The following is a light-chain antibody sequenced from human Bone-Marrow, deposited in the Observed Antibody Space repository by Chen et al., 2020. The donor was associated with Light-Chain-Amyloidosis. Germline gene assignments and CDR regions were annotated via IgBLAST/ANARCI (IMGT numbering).Light chain of an antibody. CDR1: SSDVGSYKL. J-gene: IGLJ3*02. Sequence: QSALTQPASVSGSPGQSITLSCTGTSSDVGSYKLVSWYQQHPGKAPKLMIYEGSKRRSGVSNRFSGSKSGNTASLTISGLQAEDEADYYCCSYAGSSTWVFGGGTKLTVL. CDR3: CSYAGSSTWV. V-gene: IGLV2-23*01. CDR2: EGS.